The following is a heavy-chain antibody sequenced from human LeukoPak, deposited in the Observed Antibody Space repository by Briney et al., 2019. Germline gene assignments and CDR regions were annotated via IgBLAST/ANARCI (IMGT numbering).Heavy chain of an antibody. Sequence: PSETLSLTCTVSGTSLSPFHWTWFRQPAGQRLEWIGLIYFTGTATLNPSLRSRVAMSVDLAKNQLFPKLASMTAADTAMYYCARKDGDYWGQGTLVSVSS. CDR1: GTSLSPFH. CDR3: ARKDGDY. J-gene: IGHJ4*02. CDR2: IYFTGTA. V-gene: IGHV4-4*07.